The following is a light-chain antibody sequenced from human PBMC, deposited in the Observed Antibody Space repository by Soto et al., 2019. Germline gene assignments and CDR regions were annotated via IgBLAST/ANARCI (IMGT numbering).Light chain of an antibody. Sequence: EIVLTHSPRTLSLSPGSRSSLSCRASQSVTSTYLAWYQQKPGQAPRLLIYGASNRATGIPDRLSGSGSGTEFTLTISRLAPEDFAVYYCQQYGSPGTFGQGTKVDIK. CDR1: QSVTSTY. V-gene: IGKV3-20*01. CDR3: QQYGSPGT. J-gene: IGKJ1*01. CDR2: GAS.